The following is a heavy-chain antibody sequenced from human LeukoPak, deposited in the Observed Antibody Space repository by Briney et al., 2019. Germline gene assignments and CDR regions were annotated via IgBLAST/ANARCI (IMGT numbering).Heavy chain of an antibody. D-gene: IGHD4-11*01. CDR2: INPNTGGT. Sequence: ASVKVSCKASGYTFTGYYIHWMRQAPGQGLEWMGWINPNTGGTNYAQKSQGRVTITRDTSISAAYMELSRLRSDDTAVYYCARGLQYYFDYWGQGTLVTVSS. J-gene: IGHJ4*02. CDR3: ARGLQYYFDY. CDR1: GYTFTGYY. V-gene: IGHV1-2*02.